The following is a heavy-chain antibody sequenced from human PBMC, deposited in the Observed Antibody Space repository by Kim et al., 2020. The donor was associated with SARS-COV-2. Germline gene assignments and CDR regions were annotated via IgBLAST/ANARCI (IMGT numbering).Heavy chain of an antibody. J-gene: IGHJ5*02. Sequence: SETLSLTCTVSGGSISSYYWSWIRQPPGKGLEWIGYIYYSGSTNYNPSLKSRVTISVDTSKNQFSLKLSSVTAADTAVYYCARGGGHSSGWYRHNWFDPWGQGTLVTVSS. CDR3: ARGGGHSSGWYRHNWFDP. CDR2: IYYSGST. D-gene: IGHD6-19*01. CDR1: GGSISSYY. V-gene: IGHV4-59*01.